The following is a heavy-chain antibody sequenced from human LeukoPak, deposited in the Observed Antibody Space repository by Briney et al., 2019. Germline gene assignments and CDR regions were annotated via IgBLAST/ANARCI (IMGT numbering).Heavy chain of an antibody. CDR1: GYTFTGYY. Sequence: GASVKVSCKASGYTFTGYYMHWVRQAPGQGLEWMGWINPNSGGTNYAQKFQGRFTMTRDTSISTAYMELSRLRSDDTAVYYCARAYSLSGCSTSGVGYWGQGTLVTVTS. CDR3: ARAYSLSGCSTSGVGY. J-gene: IGHJ4*02. CDR2: INPNSGGT. V-gene: IGHV1-2*02. D-gene: IGHD2-15*01.